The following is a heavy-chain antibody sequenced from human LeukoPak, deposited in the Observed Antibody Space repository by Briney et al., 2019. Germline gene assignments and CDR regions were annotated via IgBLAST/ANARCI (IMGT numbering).Heavy chain of an antibody. Sequence: SVKVSRKASGGTFSSYAISWVRQAPGQGLEWMGRIIPILGIANYAQKFQGRVTITADKSTSTAYMELSSLRSEDTAVYYCARDVADDILTGLWGQGTLVTVSS. CDR1: GGTFSSYA. V-gene: IGHV1-69*04. CDR3: ARDVADDILTGL. CDR2: IIPILGIA. D-gene: IGHD3-9*01. J-gene: IGHJ4*02.